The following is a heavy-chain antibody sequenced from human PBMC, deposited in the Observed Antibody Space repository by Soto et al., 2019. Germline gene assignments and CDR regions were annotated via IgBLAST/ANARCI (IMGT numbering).Heavy chain of an antibody. D-gene: IGHD2-8*01. Sequence: TGGSLRLSCAASGFTFSSYSMNWVRQAPGKGLEWVSSISSSSSYIYYADSVKGRFTISRDNAKNSLYLQMNSLRAEDTAVYYCAREPLGYCTNGVCYTGFDYWGQRTLVTVSS. J-gene: IGHJ4*02. CDR3: AREPLGYCTNGVCYTGFDY. CDR2: ISSSSSYI. V-gene: IGHV3-21*01. CDR1: GFTFSSYS.